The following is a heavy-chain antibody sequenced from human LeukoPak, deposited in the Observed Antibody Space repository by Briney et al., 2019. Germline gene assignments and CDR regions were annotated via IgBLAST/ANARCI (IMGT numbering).Heavy chain of an antibody. Sequence: GGSLRLSCAASGFTFSSYGMHWVCQAPGEGLEWVALISYDGSNKYYADSVKGRFTISRDNSKSTLYLQMHSLRAEDTAVYYCAKDDLTYYYDSSSYGLFDYWGQGTLVTVSS. CDR2: ISYDGSNK. J-gene: IGHJ4*02. V-gene: IGHV3-30*18. D-gene: IGHD3-22*01. CDR3: AKDDLTYYYDSSSYGLFDY. CDR1: GFTFSSYG.